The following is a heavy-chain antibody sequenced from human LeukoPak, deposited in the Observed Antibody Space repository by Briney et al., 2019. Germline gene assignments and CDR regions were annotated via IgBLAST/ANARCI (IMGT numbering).Heavy chain of an antibody. D-gene: IGHD3-10*01. CDR1: GGSFSGYY. Sequence: NPSETLSLTCAVYGGSFSGYYWSWIRQTPGKGLECIGYIYYSGSTNYNPSLKSRVTMSVDTSKNQFSLKLSSVTAADTAVYYCARQGYYGSGSYWFDPWGQGTLVTVSS. J-gene: IGHJ5*02. CDR2: IYYSGST. V-gene: IGHV4-59*01. CDR3: ARQGYYGSGSYWFDP.